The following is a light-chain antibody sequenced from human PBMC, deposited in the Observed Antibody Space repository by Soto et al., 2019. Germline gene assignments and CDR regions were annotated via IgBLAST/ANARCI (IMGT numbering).Light chain of an antibody. CDR1: QSISRY. CDR2: TVS. Sequence: DIQLTQSPSSVSSSVGDRVTITCRASQSISRYLAWFQQKPGRAPQLLISTVSTLQSGVPSRFSGSGSGTEFTLTISSLQPDDFATYYCQQYNSYSFGQGTKVDIK. J-gene: IGKJ1*01. CDR3: QQYNSYS. V-gene: IGKV1-12*01.